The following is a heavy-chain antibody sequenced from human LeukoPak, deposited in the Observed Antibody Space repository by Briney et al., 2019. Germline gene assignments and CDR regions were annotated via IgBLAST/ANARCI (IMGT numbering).Heavy chain of an antibody. CDR1: GYTFTGYY. V-gene: IGHV1-2*02. D-gene: IGHD2-2*01. CDR3: ARMVVVVPAALFDP. J-gene: IGHJ5*02. CDR2: INPNSGGI. Sequence: ASVKVSCKASGYTFTGYYMHWVRQAPGQGLEWMGWINPNSGGINYAQKFQGRVTMTRDTSISTAYMELSRLRSDDTAVYYCARMVVVVPAALFDPWGQGTLVTVSS.